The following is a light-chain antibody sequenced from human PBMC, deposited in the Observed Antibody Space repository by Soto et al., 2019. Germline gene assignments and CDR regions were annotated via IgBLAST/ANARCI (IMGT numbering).Light chain of an antibody. Sequence: QSVLTQPASVSGSPGQSITISCTGTSSDIGNYDFVSWYQQVPGTAPKAMIYEVSSRPSGVSNRFSGSKSGNTASLTISGLQAEDEAYYYCSSYTTTNTYVFGTGTKLTVL. CDR3: SSYTTTNTYV. CDR2: EVS. CDR1: SSDIGNYDF. J-gene: IGLJ1*01. V-gene: IGLV2-14*01.